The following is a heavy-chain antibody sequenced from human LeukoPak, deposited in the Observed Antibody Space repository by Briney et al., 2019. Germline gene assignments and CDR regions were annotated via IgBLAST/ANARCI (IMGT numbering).Heavy chain of an antibody. Sequence: PSETLSLTCAVYGGSFSGYYWSWLRQPPGKGLEWIGEINHSGSTNYNPSLKSRVTISVDTSKNQCSLKLSSVTAADTAVYYCARVLSIAAAETYYMDVWGKGTTVTVSS. V-gene: IGHV4-34*01. D-gene: IGHD6-13*01. J-gene: IGHJ6*03. CDR1: GGSFSGYY. CDR3: ARVLSIAAAETYYMDV. CDR2: INHSGST.